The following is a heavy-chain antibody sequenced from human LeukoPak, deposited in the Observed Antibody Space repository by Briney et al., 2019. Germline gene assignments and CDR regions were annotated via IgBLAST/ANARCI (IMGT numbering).Heavy chain of an antibody. J-gene: IGHJ5*02. Sequence: GGSLRLSCAASGFTFSSYEMNWVRQAPGKGLEWVSYISSSGTTTYYADSVKGRFTISRDNAKNSLYLQTNSLRAEDTAVYYCARVGVVVAATGNLWFDPWGQGTLVTVSS. CDR1: GFTFSSYE. V-gene: IGHV3-48*03. CDR2: ISSSGTTT. D-gene: IGHD2-15*01. CDR3: ARVGVVVAATGNLWFDP.